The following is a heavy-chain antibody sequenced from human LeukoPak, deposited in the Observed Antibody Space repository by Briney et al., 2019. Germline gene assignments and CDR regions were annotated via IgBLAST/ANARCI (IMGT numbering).Heavy chain of an antibody. CDR1: GFSFSDNY. V-gene: IGHV3-11*04. CDR2: ISSSGSI. J-gene: IGHJ5*02. CDR3: ARDKIFGVVPQFDP. Sequence: PGGSLRLSRAASGFSFSDNYMSWIRQAPGKGLEWVSYISSSGSIYYADSVKGRFTISRDNAKNSLYLQMNSLRGEDTAVYYCARDKIFGVVPQFDPWGQGILVTVSS. D-gene: IGHD3-3*01.